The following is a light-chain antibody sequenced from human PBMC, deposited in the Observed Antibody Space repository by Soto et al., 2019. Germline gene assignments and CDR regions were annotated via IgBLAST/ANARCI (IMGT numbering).Light chain of an antibody. Sequence: DIQMTQSPSSLSASVGDRVTITCRANQTIINYLNWYQQKPGKAPKLLIYAASSLQSGVPSRFSGSGSGTDFTLAISNLQPEDFAIYYCQQSYTITFGQGTRLEIK. J-gene: IGKJ5*01. CDR1: QTIINY. CDR2: AAS. CDR3: QQSYTIT. V-gene: IGKV1-39*01.